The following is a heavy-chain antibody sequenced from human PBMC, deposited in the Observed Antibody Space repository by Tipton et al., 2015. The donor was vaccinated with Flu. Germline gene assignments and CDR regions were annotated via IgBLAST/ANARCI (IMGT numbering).Heavy chain of an antibody. D-gene: IGHD1-1*01. J-gene: IGHJ2*01. CDR1: GYTFSSYE. CDR2: MNLNSGNT. CDR3: SRNRQQSRYFDL. V-gene: IGHV1-8*01. Sequence: QLVQSGAEVKKPGASVKVSCKASGYTFSSYEINWVRQATGQGLEWMGWMNLNSGNTGYAQKLQGRVTMTRNTTISTAYMELTSLTSEDTAVYYCSRNRQQSRYFDLWGRGTLVTVSS.